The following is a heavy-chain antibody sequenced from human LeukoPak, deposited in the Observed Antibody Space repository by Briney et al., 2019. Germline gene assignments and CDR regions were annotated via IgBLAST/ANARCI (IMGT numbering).Heavy chain of an antibody. CDR2: INHSGST. J-gene: IGHJ4*02. V-gene: IGHV4-34*01. CDR3: ARAGGSGYLYYFDY. Sequence: SETLSLTCAVYGGSFSGYYWSWVRQPPGKGLEWIGEINHSGSTNYNPSLKSRVTISVDTSKNQFSLKLSSVTAPDTAVYYCARAGGSGYLYYFDYWGQGTLVTVSS. D-gene: IGHD3-22*01. CDR1: GGSFSGYY.